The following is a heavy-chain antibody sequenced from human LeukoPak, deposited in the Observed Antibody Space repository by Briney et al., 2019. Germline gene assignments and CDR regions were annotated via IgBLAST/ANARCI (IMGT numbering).Heavy chain of an antibody. CDR1: GFTFNYYG. CDR2: INNSGGST. V-gene: IGHV3-23*01. Sequence: GGTLRLSCAASGFTFNYYGMSWVRQAPGKGLEWVSSINNSGGSTYYADSVKSRFTISRDNSRNTLYLQMNSLRAEDTAVYYCAKRSGGPSPFDYWGQGTLVTVSS. D-gene: IGHD3-3*01. J-gene: IGHJ4*02. CDR3: AKRSGGPSPFDY.